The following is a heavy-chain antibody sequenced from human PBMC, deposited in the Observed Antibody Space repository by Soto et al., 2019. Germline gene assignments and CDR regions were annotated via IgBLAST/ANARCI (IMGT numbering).Heavy chain of an antibody. CDR1: GFTFTSSA. J-gene: IGHJ6*02. V-gene: IGHV1-58*01. Sequence: SCKVSGFTFTSSAVQWVREDLAERLEWIGWIVVGSGNTNYAQKFQERVTITRDMSTSTAYMELSSLRSEDTAVYYCAAAYSGSYYHYYGMDVWGQGTTVPVSS. CDR2: IVVGSGNT. D-gene: IGHD1-26*01. CDR3: AAAYSGSYYHYYGMDV.